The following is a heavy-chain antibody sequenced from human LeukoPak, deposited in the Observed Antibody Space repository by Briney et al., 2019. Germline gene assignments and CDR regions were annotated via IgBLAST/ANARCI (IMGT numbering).Heavy chain of an antibody. CDR2: IIPIFGTA. J-gene: IGHJ6*02. Sequence: GASVKVSCKASGYTFTSYAMNWVRQAPGQGLEWMGGIIPIFGTANYAQKFQGRVTITADESTSTAYMELSSLRSEDTAVYYCARSNFSMVRGGHYYYYGMDVWGQGTTVTVSS. V-gene: IGHV1-69*13. CDR3: ARSNFSMVRGGHYYYYGMDV. CDR1: GYTFTSYA. D-gene: IGHD3-10*01.